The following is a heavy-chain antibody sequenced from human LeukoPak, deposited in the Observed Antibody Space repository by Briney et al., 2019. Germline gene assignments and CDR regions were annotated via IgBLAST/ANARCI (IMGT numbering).Heavy chain of an antibody. CDR1: GYTFTGYY. CDR2: ISPNSGGT. J-gene: IGHJ4*02. V-gene: IGHV1-2*02. Sequence: GASVKVSCKASGYTFTGYYMHWVRQAPGQGLEWMGWISPNSGGTNYAQKFQGRVTMTRDTSISTAYMELSRLRSDDTAVYYCARDPGNSGYDSIDYWGQGTLVTVSS. D-gene: IGHD5-12*01. CDR3: ARDPGNSGYDSIDY.